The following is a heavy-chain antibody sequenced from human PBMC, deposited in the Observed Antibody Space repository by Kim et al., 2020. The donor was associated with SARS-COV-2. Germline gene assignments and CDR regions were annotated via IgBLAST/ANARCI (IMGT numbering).Heavy chain of an antibody. Sequence: ADSVKGRLTISRDNAKNSLYLQMNSLRAEDTALYYCAKGDFAYYYDGMDVWGQGTTVTVSS. V-gene: IGHV3-9*01. CDR3: AKGDFAYYYDGMDV. D-gene: IGHD3-3*01. J-gene: IGHJ6*02.